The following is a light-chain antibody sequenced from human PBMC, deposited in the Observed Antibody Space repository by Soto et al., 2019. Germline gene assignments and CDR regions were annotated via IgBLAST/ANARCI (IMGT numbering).Light chain of an antibody. V-gene: IGKV3-20*01. J-gene: IGKJ2*01. Sequence: EIVLTQSPGTLSLSPGERATLSCRASQTVSNTYLAWDQHKPGQAHRLLIYGASDRATGIPDRFSGSGSVTYFTLTIRRLEPEDFALYYCQQYGTSPVTFGQGTKLEI. CDR3: QQYGTSPVT. CDR2: GAS. CDR1: QTVSNTY.